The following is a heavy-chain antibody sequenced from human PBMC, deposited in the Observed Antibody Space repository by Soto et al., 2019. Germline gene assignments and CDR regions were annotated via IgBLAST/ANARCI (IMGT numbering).Heavy chain of an antibody. CDR1: GFNFRTYG. Sequence: HVQLVESGGGVVQPGRSLRLSCAASGFNFRTYGIHWVRQAPGKGLEWVALISQDGSHSYYAHSVKGRFTTSRDNSQNKAFLQVNSLRADDTAVYFCARGTDYADLGSAEYFHPWGQGTLVTVSS. V-gene: IGHV3-30*03. CDR3: ARGTDYADLGSAEYFHP. CDR2: ISQDGSHS. D-gene: IGHD4-17*01. J-gene: IGHJ1*01.